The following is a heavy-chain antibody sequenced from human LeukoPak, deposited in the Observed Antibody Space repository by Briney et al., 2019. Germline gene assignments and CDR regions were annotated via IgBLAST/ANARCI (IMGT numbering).Heavy chain of an antibody. CDR1: GSTFSTYW. V-gene: IGHV3-74*01. CDR3: TRATAVAFDY. D-gene: IGHD6-19*01. Sequence: GGSLRLSCAASGSTFSTYWMHWVRQAPGKGLVWVSRINPDGTSTSNADSVKSRFTISRDNAKNTVYLQVNSLRAEDTAVYYCTRATAVAFDYWGQGTLVTV. CDR2: INPDGTST. J-gene: IGHJ4*02.